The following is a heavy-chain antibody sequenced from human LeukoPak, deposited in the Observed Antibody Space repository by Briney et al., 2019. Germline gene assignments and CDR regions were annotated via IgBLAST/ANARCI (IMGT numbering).Heavy chain of an antibody. J-gene: IGHJ4*02. CDR1: GYTFINYG. CDR2: ISGHNGIA. Sequence: ASVKVSCKASGYTFINYGITWVRQAPGQGLEWMGWISGHNGIASYAQKFQGGVTMTRDTSITTAYMELSSLRSDDTAVYYCARDVGEYCSSTNCYASHYWGQGTLVTVSS. CDR3: ARDVGEYCSSTNCYASHY. V-gene: IGHV1-18*01. D-gene: IGHD2-2*01.